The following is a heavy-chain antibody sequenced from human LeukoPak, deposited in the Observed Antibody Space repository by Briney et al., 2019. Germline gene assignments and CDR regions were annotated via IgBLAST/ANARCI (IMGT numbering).Heavy chain of an antibody. J-gene: IGHJ5*02. V-gene: IGHV4-39*01. CDR3: AGRPIVGTRGYRFDP. D-gene: IGHD1-26*01. CDR1: GGSISSSSSY. Sequence: KPSETLSLTCDVSGGSISSSSSYWGWAWIRQRPGKGLEWIGSIYYGGSPYYNSSLKSRVTISVDTSKNRISLKLASMSAADTAVYYCAGRPIVGTRGYRFDPWGQGTLVTVSS. CDR2: IYYGGSP.